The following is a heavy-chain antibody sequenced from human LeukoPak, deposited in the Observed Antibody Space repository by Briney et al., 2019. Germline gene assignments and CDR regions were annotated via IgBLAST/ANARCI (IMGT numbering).Heavy chain of an antibody. CDR1: GYSISSGYY. J-gene: IGHJ5*02. D-gene: IGHD2-15*01. CDR2: IYHSGST. CDR3: ARAQGYCSGGSCYRSGYNWFDP. V-gene: IGHV4-38-2*01. Sequence: SETLSLTCAVSGYSISSGYYWGWIRQPPGKGLEWIGSIYHSGSTYYNPSLKSRATISVDTSKNQFSLKLSSVTAADTAVYYCARAQGYCSGGSCYRSGYNWFDPWGQGTLVTVSS.